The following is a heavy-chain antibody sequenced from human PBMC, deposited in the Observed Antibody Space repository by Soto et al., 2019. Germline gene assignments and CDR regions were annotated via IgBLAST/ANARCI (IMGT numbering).Heavy chain of an antibody. CDR1: GYSISSGYY. J-gene: IGHJ4*02. CDR3: AIIAGQAETSFFFDH. D-gene: IGHD2-15*01. V-gene: IGHV4-38-2*01. CDR2: IYHSGAT. Sequence: NPSETLSLTCAVSGYSISSGYYWGWIRQAPGKGLEWIGSIYHSGATFYNPSLKSRITMSVDTSKNQFSLRLTSVTAADTAFYYCAIIAGQAETSFFFDHWGQGTLVTVSS.